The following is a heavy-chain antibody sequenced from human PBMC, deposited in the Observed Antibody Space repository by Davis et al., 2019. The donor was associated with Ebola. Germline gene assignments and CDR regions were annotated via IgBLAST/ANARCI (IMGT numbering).Heavy chain of an antibody. J-gene: IGHJ4*02. V-gene: IGHV3-30-3*01. CDR2: VSYTGSNT. CDR1: GFSFSNYA. D-gene: IGHD3-22*01. CDR3: AKDYYDSSGRYFDY. Sequence: GESLKISCAASGFSFSNYAMHWVRQAPGKGLEWVAVVSYTGSNTDYADSVKGRFTISRDNSKNTLYLQMNSLRAEDTAVYYCAKDYYDSSGRYFDYWGQGTLVTVSS.